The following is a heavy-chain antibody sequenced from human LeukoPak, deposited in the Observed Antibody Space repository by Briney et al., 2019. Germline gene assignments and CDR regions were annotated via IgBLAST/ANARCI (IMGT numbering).Heavy chain of an antibody. CDR3: ARAKIVGALPYYFDY. J-gene: IGHJ4*02. CDR1: GGTFSTYT. V-gene: IGHV1-69*06. CDR2: IIPIFGTA. D-gene: IGHD1-26*01. Sequence: ASVKVSCKASGGTFSTYTITWVRQAPGQGLEWMGGIIPIFGTANYAQKFQGRVTITADKSTSTAYMELSSLRSEDTAVYYCARAKIVGALPYYFDYWGQGTLVTVSS.